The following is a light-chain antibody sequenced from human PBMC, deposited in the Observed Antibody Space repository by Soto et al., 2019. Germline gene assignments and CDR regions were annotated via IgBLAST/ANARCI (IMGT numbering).Light chain of an antibody. J-gene: IGKJ4*01. CDR3: QQYYTTPLT. Sequence: DIVMTQSPNSLTVSLGERATINCKSSQSVLYSSNSKNYLAWYQQKPGQPPKLLIYWASTRESGVPDRISGSGSGTDFTLTISSLQAEDAAVYFCQQYYTTPLTFGGGTKVEIK. CDR1: QSVLYSSNSKNY. V-gene: IGKV4-1*01. CDR2: WAS.